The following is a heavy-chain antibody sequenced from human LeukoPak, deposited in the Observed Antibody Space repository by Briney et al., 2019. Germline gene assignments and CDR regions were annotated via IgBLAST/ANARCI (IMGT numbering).Heavy chain of an antibody. D-gene: IGHD3-10*01. CDR2: IYYSGST. V-gene: IGHV4-39*07. Sequence: SETLSLTCTVSGGSISSSSYYWGWIRQPPGKGLEWIGSIYYSGSTYYNPSLKSRVTISVDTSKNQFSLKLSSVTAADTAVYYCARDPLYYYGSGSYYHFDYWGQGTLVTVSS. J-gene: IGHJ4*02. CDR3: ARDPLYYYGSGSYYHFDY. CDR1: GGSISSSSYY.